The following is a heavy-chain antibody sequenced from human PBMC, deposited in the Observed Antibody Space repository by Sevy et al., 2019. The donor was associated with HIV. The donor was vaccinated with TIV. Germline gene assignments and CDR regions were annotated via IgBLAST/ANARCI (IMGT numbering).Heavy chain of an antibody. CDR1: GGSISSYY. CDR3: ARLVSSSSWTWGDYYYYGMDV. Sequence: SETLSLTCTVSGGSISSYYWSWIRRPPGKGLEWIGYRYYSGSTNDNPSLKSRVTISVDTSKNQFSLKLSSVTAADTAVYYCARLVSSSSWTWGDYYYYGMDVWGQGTTVTVSS. J-gene: IGHJ6*02. V-gene: IGHV4-59*12. D-gene: IGHD6-13*01. CDR2: RYYSGST.